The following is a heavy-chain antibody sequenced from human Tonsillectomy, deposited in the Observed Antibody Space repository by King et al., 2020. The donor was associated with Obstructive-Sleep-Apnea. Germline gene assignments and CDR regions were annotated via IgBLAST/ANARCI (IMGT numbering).Heavy chain of an antibody. CDR3: ARIGGIVGAGTRLGAFDI. J-gene: IGHJ3*02. Sequence: VQLVESGGGLVKPGGSLRLSCAASGFTFSHYTMNWVRQAPGKGLEWVTTISLSSSYRYYADSVKGRFAISRDNANNSLYLQMNSLRAEDTAVYYCARIGGIVGAGTRLGAFDIWGQGTMVSVSS. V-gene: IGHV3-21*01. CDR1: GFTFSHYT. D-gene: IGHD1-26*01. CDR2: ISLSSSYR.